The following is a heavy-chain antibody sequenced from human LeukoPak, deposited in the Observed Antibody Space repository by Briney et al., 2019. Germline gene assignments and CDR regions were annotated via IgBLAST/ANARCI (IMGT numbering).Heavy chain of an antibody. CDR2: IYYSGST. D-gene: IGHD4-11*01. CDR3: ARLTTYYYGMDV. CDR1: GGSISSGGYS. J-gene: IGHJ6*02. V-gene: IGHV4-30-2*03. Sequence: PSEALSLTCAVSGGSISSGGYSWSWIRQPPGKGLEWIGSIYYSGSTYYNPSLKSRVTISVDTSKNQFSLKLSSVTAADTAVYYCARLTTYYYGMDVWGQGTTVTVSS.